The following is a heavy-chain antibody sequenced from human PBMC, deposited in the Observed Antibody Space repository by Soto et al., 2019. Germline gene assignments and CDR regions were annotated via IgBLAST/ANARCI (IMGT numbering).Heavy chain of an antibody. CDR3: ARGTGWSGMDV. Sequence: PSETLSLTCTVSGGSISSFSWSWIRQPPGKGLEWIGYIYFSGSTNYNPSLKSRVTISVDTSRNQFSLNLSSVTAADTAVYYCARGTGWSGMDVWAQGTTVTVSS. D-gene: IGHD2-2*01. CDR2: IYFSGST. V-gene: IGHV4-59*01. CDR1: GGSISSFS. J-gene: IGHJ6*02.